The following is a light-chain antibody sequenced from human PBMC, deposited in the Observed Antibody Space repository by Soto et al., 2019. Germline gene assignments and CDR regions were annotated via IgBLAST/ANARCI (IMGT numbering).Light chain of an antibody. CDR1: NIASKN. Sequence: SYELTQPLSVSVALGQTARITCGGNNIASKNVHWYQQKPGQAPVLVIYRIANRPSGIPERFSGSNSGNMATLTITSAQDGDEADYYCQVWDSSTPVVFGGGTKLTVL. CDR3: QVWDSSTPVV. V-gene: IGLV3-9*01. CDR2: RIA. J-gene: IGLJ2*01.